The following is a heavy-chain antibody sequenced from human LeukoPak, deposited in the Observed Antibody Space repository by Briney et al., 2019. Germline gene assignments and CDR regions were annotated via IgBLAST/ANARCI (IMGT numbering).Heavy chain of an antibody. CDR2: IHSGGTT. Sequence: SETLSLTCTVSGGSISNDYFTWIRQPAGKGLEWIGRIHSGGTTNYNPSLMSRVTLSVDTSKKQISLRLTSVTAADTALYYCASIIYSSGWYYFDYWGQGTLVTVSS. D-gene: IGHD6-19*01. V-gene: IGHV4-4*07. J-gene: IGHJ4*02. CDR1: GGSISNDY. CDR3: ASIIYSSGWYYFDY.